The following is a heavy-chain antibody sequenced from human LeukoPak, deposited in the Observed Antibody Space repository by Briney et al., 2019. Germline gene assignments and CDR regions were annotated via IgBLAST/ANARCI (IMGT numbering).Heavy chain of an antibody. V-gene: IGHV3-23*01. D-gene: IGHD2-2*01. CDR2: ISGSGGST. CDR3: AKWSNSRVEYQLPNECFDY. Sequence: PGGSLRLSCAASGFTFSSYAMSWVRQAPGKGLEWVSAISGSGGSTYYADSVKGRFTISRDNSKNTLYLQMNSLRAEDTAVYYCAKWSNSRVEYQLPNECFDYWGQGTLVTVSS. CDR1: GFTFSSYA. J-gene: IGHJ4*02.